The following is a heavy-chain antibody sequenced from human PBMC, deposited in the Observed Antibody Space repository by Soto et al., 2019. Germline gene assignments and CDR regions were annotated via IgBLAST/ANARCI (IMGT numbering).Heavy chain of an antibody. CDR3: ARPSQRYGGNLKLGDAFDI. V-gene: IGHV1-69*13. Sequence: SVKVSCKASGGTFSSYAISWVRQAPGQGLEWMGGIIPIFGTANYAQKFQGRVTITADESTSTAYMELSSLRSEDTAVYYCARPSQRYGGNLKLGDAFDIRGQGTMVTVSS. CDR1: GGTFSSYA. CDR2: IIPIFGTA. J-gene: IGHJ3*02. D-gene: IGHD4-17*01.